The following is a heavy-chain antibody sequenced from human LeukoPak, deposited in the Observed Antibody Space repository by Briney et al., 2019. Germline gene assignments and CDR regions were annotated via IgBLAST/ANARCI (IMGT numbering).Heavy chain of an antibody. Sequence: QPGGSLRLSCAASGFTFSSYEMNWVRQAPGKGLEWVSYISSSGSSIYYTDSVKGRFTISRDNAKNSLYLQMNSLRAEDTAPYYCARVNYYYGMHVWGQGTTVTVSS. CDR3: ARVNYYYGMHV. CDR1: GFTFSSYE. J-gene: IGHJ6*02. CDR2: ISSSGSSI. V-gene: IGHV3-48*03.